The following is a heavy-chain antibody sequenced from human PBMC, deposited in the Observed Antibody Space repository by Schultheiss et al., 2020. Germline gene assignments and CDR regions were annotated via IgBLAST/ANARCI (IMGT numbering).Heavy chain of an antibody. D-gene: IGHD4-17*01. J-gene: IGHJ6*02. CDR2: ISSSGSTI. CDR3: ARGAGAPQTTVIGGAKYYGLDV. CDR1: GFTFSNAW. V-gene: IGHV3-48*01. Sequence: GGSLRLSCAASGFTFSNAWMNWVRQAPGKGLEWVSYISSSGSTIYYADSVKGRFTISRDNSKNTLYLQMNSLKAEDTAVYYCARGAGAPQTTVIGGAKYYGLDVWGQGTTVTVSS.